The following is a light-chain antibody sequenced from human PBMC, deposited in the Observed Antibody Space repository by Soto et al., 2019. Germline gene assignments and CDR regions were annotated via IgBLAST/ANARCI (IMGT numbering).Light chain of an antibody. J-gene: IGLJ1*01. V-gene: IGLV2-14*01. CDR1: SSDVGGYNY. Sequence: QSALTQPASVSGSPGQSITISCTGTSSDVGGYNYVSWYQQHPGKAPKLMIYDVSNRPSGVSNRFSGSKSGNTASLTISGLQAEDGADYYCSSYTSSSPSFGTGTKVTVL. CDR3: SSYTSSSPS. CDR2: DVS.